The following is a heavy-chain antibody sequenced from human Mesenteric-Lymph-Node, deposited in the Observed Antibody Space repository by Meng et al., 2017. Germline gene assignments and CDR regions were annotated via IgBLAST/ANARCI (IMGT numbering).Heavy chain of an antibody. CDR3: ARIIYYYDSSGYREYYFDY. Sequence: ASVKVSCKASGYTFTGYYMHWVRQAPGQGLEWMGWINPNSGGTNYAQMFQGRVTMTRDTSISTAYMEPSRLRSDDTAVYYCARIIYYYDSSGYREYYFDYWGQGTLVTVSS. D-gene: IGHD3-22*01. J-gene: IGHJ4*02. CDR1: GYTFTGYY. V-gene: IGHV1-2*02. CDR2: INPNSGGT.